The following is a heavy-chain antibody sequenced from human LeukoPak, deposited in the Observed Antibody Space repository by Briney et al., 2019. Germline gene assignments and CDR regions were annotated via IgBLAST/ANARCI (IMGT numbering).Heavy chain of an antibody. CDR3: ARPVSGAFDI. V-gene: IGHV4-59*08. J-gene: IGHJ3*02. D-gene: IGHD3-3*01. Sequence: PSETLSLTCTVSGGSISTSNWSWIRQPPGKGLEWIGNIYYTGITNYTPSLRSRLTISLDTSKNQFSLKLTSVTAADTAVYFCARPVSGAFDIWGRGTMVSVS. CDR2: IYYTGIT. CDR1: GGSISTSN.